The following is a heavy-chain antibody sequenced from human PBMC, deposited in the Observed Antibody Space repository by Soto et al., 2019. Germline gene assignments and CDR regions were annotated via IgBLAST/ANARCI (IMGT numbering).Heavy chain of an antibody. CDR3: ARDKITGIFDY. CDR1: GGSFSGYS. D-gene: IGHD2-8*02. CDR2: INHSGST. Sequence: QVQLQQWGAGLLKPSETLSLTCAVYGGSFSGYSWTWIRQPPGTGLEWIGEINHSGSTNYNPSLKSRVTISVDTSTNQFSLKLTSVTAADTAVYYCARDKITGIFDYWGQGTLVTVSS. V-gene: IGHV4-34*01. J-gene: IGHJ4*02.